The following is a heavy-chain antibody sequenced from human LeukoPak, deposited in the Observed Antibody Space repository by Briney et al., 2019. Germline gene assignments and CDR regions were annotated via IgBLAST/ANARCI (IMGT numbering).Heavy chain of an antibody. D-gene: IGHD2-2*01. CDR2: INPSGGST. V-gene: IGHV1-46*01. CDR3: ASRDCSSTSCYYPYYYYYYGMDV. Sequence: ASVKVSCKASGYTFTSYYMHWVRQAPGQGLEWMGIINPSGGSTSYAQKFQGRVTMTRDTSTSTVYMELSSLRSEDTAVYYCASRDCSSTSCYYPYYYYYYGMDVWGQGTTVTVSS. J-gene: IGHJ6*02. CDR1: GYTFTSYY.